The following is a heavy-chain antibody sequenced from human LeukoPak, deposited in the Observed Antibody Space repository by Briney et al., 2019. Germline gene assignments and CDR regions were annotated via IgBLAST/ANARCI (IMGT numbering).Heavy chain of an antibody. Sequence: VNYAQKFQGRVTITADESTSTAYMEVSSLRSEDTAVYYCVREGDYSTDDYYYGMDVWGQGTTVTVSS. D-gene: IGHD4-11*01. J-gene: IGHJ6*02. CDR2: V. V-gene: IGHV1-69*01. CDR3: VREGDYSTDDYYYGMDV.